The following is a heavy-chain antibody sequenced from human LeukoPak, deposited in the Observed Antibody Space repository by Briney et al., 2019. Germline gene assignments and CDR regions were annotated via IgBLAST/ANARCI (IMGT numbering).Heavy chain of an antibody. Sequence: GRSLRLSCAASGFTFSDYYMSWIRQAPGKVLEWVSYISSSGSTIYYADSVKGRFTISRDNAKNSLYLQMNSLRAEDTAVYYCASLYYDFWSGYYFDYWGQGTLVTVSS. CDR2: ISSSGSTI. J-gene: IGHJ4*02. CDR1: GFTFSDYY. CDR3: ASLYYDFWSGYYFDY. V-gene: IGHV3-11*01. D-gene: IGHD3-3*01.